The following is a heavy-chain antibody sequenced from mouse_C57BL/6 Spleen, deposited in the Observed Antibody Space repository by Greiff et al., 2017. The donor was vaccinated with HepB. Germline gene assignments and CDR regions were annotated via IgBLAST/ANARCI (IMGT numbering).Heavy chain of an antibody. V-gene: IGHV1-69*01. CDR2: IDPSASYT. Sequence: VQLQQPGAELVMPGASVKLSCKASGYTFTSYWMHWVKQRPGQGLEWIGEIDPSASYTNYNQKFKGKSTLTVDKSSSTAYMQLSSLTSEDSAVYYCARFGYYFDYWGQGTTRTVSS. D-gene: IGHD2-2*01. CDR1: GYTFTSYW. CDR3: ARFGYYFDY. J-gene: IGHJ2*01.